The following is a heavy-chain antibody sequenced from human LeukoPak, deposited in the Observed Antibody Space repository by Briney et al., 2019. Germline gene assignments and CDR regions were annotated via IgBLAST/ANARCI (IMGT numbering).Heavy chain of an antibody. V-gene: IGHV3-23*01. CDR3: AKAPPPYCSGGSCFDAFDI. J-gene: IGHJ3*02. CDR2: ISHSGATT. Sequence: PGGSLRLSCVASGFTFSNYAMSWVRLAPGKGLEWVSAISHSGATTYYADSVKGRLTISRDNSKNTLYLQMNSLRAEDAAIYYCAKAPPPYCSGGSCFDAFDIWGQGTMVTVSS. D-gene: IGHD2-15*01. CDR1: GFTFSNYA.